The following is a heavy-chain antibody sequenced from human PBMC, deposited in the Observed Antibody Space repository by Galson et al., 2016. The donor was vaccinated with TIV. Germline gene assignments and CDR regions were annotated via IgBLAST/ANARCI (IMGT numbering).Heavy chain of an antibody. CDR1: RFILSMFA. J-gene: IGHJ4*02. D-gene: IGHD6-19*01. CDR3: VRDMQWLVFDH. CDR2: VAYDGSNK. Sequence: SLRLSCAASRFILSMFAMHWVRQAPGKGPAWVAVVAYDGSNKFYTDSVKGRFTISRDNSKNTLFLQMDSLRSEDTGIYYCVRDMQWLVFDHWGQGILVTVSS. V-gene: IGHV3-30-3*01.